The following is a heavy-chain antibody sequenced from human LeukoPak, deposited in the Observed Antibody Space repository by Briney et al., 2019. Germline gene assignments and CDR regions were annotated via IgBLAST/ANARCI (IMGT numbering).Heavy chain of an antibody. CDR2: ISGSGGST. V-gene: IGHV3-23*01. D-gene: IGHD4-17*01. CDR3: ATLYGDYNWYFDL. J-gene: IGHJ2*01. CDR1: GFTFSSYA. Sequence: GGSLRLSCAASGFTFSSYAMSWVRQPPGKGLEWVSAISGSGGSTYYADSVQGRFTISRDNSKNTLYLQMNSLRAEDTAVYYCATLYGDYNWYFDLWGRGTLVTVSS.